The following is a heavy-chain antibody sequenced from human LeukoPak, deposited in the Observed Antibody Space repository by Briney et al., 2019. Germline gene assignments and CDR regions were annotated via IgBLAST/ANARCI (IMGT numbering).Heavy chain of an antibody. J-gene: IGHJ4*02. CDR3: ARVSGSYVDY. V-gene: IGHV4-61*02. CDR2: IYTSGST. Sequence: SQTLSLTCTVSGDSISSADYYWTWVRQPPGKGLEWIGRIYTSGSTNYNPSLKSRVTISVDTSKNQFSLKLSSVTAADTAVYYCARVSGSYVDYWGQGTLVTVSS. D-gene: IGHD1-26*01. CDR1: GDSISSADYY.